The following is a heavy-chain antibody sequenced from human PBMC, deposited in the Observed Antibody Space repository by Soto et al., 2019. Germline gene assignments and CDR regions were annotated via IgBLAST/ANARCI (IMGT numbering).Heavy chain of an antibody. Sequence: GGSLRLSCAASGFTFSSYAMSWVRQAPGKGLEWVSAISGSGGSTYYADSVKGRFTISRDNSKNTLYLQMNSLRAEDTAVYYCAKDRNRYPLYCSGGSCYEATTVVYWGQGTLVTVSS. CDR2: ISGSGGST. J-gene: IGHJ4*02. D-gene: IGHD2-15*01. V-gene: IGHV3-23*01. CDR1: GFTFSSYA. CDR3: AKDRNRYPLYCSGGSCYEATTVVY.